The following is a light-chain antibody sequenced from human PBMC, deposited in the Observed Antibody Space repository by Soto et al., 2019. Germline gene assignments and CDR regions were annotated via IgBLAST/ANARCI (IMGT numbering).Light chain of an antibody. CDR1: SSDVGGYNY. Sequence: QSALTQPASVSGSPGQSITISCTGTSSDVGGYNYVSWYQQHSGKAPKLMIYEVSNRPSGVSNRFSGSKSGNTASLTISGLQAEDEADYFCNSYGSTSTRYVFGTGTMLTVL. V-gene: IGLV2-14*01. CDR2: EVS. J-gene: IGLJ1*01. CDR3: NSYGSTSTRYV.